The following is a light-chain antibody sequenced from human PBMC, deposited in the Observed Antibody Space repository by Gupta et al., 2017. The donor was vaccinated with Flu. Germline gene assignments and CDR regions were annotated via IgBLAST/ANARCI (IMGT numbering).Light chain of an antibody. Sequence: SSDIGTYNFVSWYQQHPGKAPELMIFQVNNRPSGVSTRFSGSKSGNAASLTISGLQPEDEAAYFCSSYTDTSTLVVFGGGTKLTVL. CDR3: SSYTDTSTLVV. J-gene: IGLJ2*01. CDR2: QVN. CDR1: SSDIGTYNF. V-gene: IGLV2-14*01.